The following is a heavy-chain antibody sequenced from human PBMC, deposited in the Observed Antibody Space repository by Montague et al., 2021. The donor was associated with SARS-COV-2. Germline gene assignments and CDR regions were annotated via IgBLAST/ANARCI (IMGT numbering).Heavy chain of an antibody. J-gene: IGHJ6*02. CDR3: TGGREGNYNVMDV. D-gene: IGHD1-1*01. CDR1: GDRVSSHSAS. CDR2: IYYIYKLYN. V-gene: IGHV6-1*01. Sequence: CAISGDRVSSHSASWNLVRQAPSTGLEVLGRIYYIYKLYNDYAVXXRCRVTINPDTSKNQFSLQLNSVTPEDTAIYYCTGGREGNYNVMDVWGQGTTVTVSS.